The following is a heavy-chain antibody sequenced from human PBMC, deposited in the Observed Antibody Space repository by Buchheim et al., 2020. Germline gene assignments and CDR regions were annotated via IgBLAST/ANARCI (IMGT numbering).Heavy chain of an antibody. CDR2: ISYDGSNK. Sequence: QVQLVESGGGVVQPGRSLRLSCAASGFTFSIYGMHWVRQAPGKGLEWVAVISYDGSNKYYADSVKGRFTISRDNSKNTLYLQMNSLRAEDTAVYYCAKAARATTGYFDYWGQGTL. J-gene: IGHJ4*02. D-gene: IGHD1-26*01. CDR3: AKAARATTGYFDY. V-gene: IGHV3-30*18. CDR1: GFTFSIYG.